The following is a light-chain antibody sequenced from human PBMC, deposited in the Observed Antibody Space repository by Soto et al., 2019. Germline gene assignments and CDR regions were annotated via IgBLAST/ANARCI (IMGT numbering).Light chain of an antibody. V-gene: IGLV2-14*01. CDR1: GSDVGGYNY. Sequence: QSALTQPASVSGSFGQSITISCTGTGSDVGGYNYVSWYQQHPGKAPKVMIYEVSLRPSGVSSRFSGSKSGNTASLSISGLQVEDEAEYYCSSYRSTNTVVFGGGTKLTVL. CDR2: EVS. CDR3: SSYRSTNTVV. J-gene: IGLJ3*02.